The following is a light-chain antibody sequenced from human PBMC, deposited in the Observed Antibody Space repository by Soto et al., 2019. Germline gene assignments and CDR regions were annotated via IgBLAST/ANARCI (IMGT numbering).Light chain of an antibody. J-gene: IGKJ1*01. CDR3: QQFYSYPWT. Sequence: DIQMTQSPATLSASVGDRVTITCRASQSVRSWLAWYQQKPGTAPKLLIFDASRLESGVPSRFSGSASGTEFTLTISSLQPADFATYYCQQFYSYPWTFGQGTKVDIK. V-gene: IGKV1-5*01. CDR2: DAS. CDR1: QSVRSW.